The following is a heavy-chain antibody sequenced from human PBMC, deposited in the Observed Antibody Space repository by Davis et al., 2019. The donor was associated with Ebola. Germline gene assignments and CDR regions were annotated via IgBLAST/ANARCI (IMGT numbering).Heavy chain of an antibody. V-gene: IGHV1-18*01. Sequence: AASVKVSCKASGDTFNNYAMNWVRQAPGQGLEWMGWISAYNGNTNYAQKLQGRVTMTTDTSTSTAYMELSSLRSEDTAVYYCARLWGCIAARPGRNCGMDVWGQGTTVTVSS. D-gene: IGHD6-6*01. CDR2: ISAYNGNT. CDR1: GDTFNNYA. CDR3: ARLWGCIAARPGRNCGMDV. J-gene: IGHJ6*02.